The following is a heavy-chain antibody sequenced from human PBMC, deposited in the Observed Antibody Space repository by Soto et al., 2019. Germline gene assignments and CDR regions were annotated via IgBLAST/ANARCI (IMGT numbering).Heavy chain of an antibody. CDR3: ARDTNSLDL. V-gene: IGHV4-38-2*02. CDR1: SYSISSGFF. J-gene: IGHJ5*02. CDR2: IYHTGDT. Sequence: SETLSLTCVVSSYSISSGFFCAWIRQPPGKGLEWVGSIYHTGDTHYNPSLRSQVSMSVDTSKNHFSLRLTYLTAADTAVYFCARDTNSLDLWGQGILVTVSS. D-gene: IGHD2-8*01.